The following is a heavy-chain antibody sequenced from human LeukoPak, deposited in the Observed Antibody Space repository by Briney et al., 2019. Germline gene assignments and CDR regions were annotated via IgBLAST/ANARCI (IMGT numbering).Heavy chain of an antibody. D-gene: IGHD3-22*01. V-gene: IGHV1-18*01. CDR2: ISAYNGNT. CDR1: GYTFTSYG. Sequence: ASVKVSCKASGYTFTSYGISWVRQAPGQGLEWMGWISAYNGNTNYAQKLQGRVTMTTDTSTSTAYMELRSLRSDDTAVYYCARGPANYYDSSSPYLFDIWAKGQWSPSLQ. CDR3: ARGPANYYDSSSPYLFDI. J-gene: IGHJ3*02.